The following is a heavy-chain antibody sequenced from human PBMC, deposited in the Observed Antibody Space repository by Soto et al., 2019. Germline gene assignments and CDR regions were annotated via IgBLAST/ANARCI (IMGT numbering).Heavy chain of an antibody. CDR1: GFTFSDHY. J-gene: IGHJ4*02. CDR3: ARAATHPNKDYDY. D-gene: IGHD7-27*01. CDR2: SRNKANSYST. Sequence: GGSLRVSCAASGFTFSDHYIDWVRQAPWKGLEWVGRSRNKANSYSTEYAASVKGRFTISRDDSKNSLYLQMNSLKTEDTAVYYRARAATHPNKDYDYWGQGTLVTVSS. V-gene: IGHV3-72*01.